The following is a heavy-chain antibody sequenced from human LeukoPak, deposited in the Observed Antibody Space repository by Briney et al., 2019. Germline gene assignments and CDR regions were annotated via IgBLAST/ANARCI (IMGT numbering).Heavy chain of an antibody. CDR1: GFTFSSYE. CDR3: ARGAPFYQLLSEYYYYYYMDV. Sequence: GGSLRLSCAASGFTFSSYEMNWVRQAPGKGLEWVSYISSSGSTIYYADSVKGRFTISRDNAKNSLYLQMNSLRAEDTAVYYCARGAPFYQLLSEYYYYYYMDVWGKGTTVTVSS. V-gene: IGHV3-48*03. CDR2: ISSSGSTI. J-gene: IGHJ6*03. D-gene: IGHD2-2*01.